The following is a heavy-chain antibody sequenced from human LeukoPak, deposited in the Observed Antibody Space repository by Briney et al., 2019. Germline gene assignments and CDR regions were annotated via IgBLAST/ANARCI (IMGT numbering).Heavy chain of an antibody. CDR3: ARDLGGIYFDY. J-gene: IGHJ4*02. V-gene: IGHV4-59*01. Sequence: SETLSLTCTVSGGSINSYYWSWIRQPPGKGLEWIGYIYYSGSTNYSPSLKGRVTISVDTSKNQFSLKLSSVTAADTAVYYCARDLGGIYFDYWGQGTLVTVSS. D-gene: IGHD1-26*01. CDR1: GGSINSYY. CDR2: IYYSGST.